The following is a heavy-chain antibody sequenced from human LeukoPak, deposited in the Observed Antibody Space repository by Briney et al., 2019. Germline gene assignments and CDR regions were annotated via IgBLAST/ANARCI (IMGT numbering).Heavy chain of an antibody. J-gene: IGHJ5*01. CDR1: GASISRYY. V-gene: IGHV4-59*12. D-gene: IGHD6-13*01. CDR3: ARRAAALDS. CDR2: FHHSGDT. Sequence: SETLSLTCSVSGASISRYYWSWIRQPPGKGLEWIGYFHHSGDTNYSPSLSSRITMSVDTSKNQFSLRMNSVTAADTAIYYCARRAAALDSWGHGTLVTVSS.